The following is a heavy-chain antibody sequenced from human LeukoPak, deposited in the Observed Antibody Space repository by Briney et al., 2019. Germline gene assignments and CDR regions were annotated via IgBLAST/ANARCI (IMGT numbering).Heavy chain of an antibody. CDR1: GFNFGIYG. Sequence: GGSLRLSCTASGFNFGIYGMHWVRQAPGKGLEWVAVMWDDGTNEYYVESVKGRFTISRDNGKRTLYLQMNSLRVEDTAVYYCARGYSSSSNLWGRGTLVTVSS. CDR3: ARGYSSSSNL. J-gene: IGHJ2*01. CDR2: MWDDGTNE. D-gene: IGHD6-13*01. V-gene: IGHV3-33*01.